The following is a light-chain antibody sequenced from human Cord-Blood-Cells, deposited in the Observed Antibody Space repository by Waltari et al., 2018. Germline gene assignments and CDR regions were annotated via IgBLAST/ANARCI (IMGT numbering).Light chain of an antibody. J-gene: IGKJ2*02. CDR1: QSDSNN. Sequence: ILMTQSRATRPASPRGRPTLSCRARQSDSNNLAWYQQKPGQAPRLLIYGASTRATGIPARFSGSGYGTEFTLTISSLQSEDFAVYYCQQYNNWPPCTFGQGTKLEIK. CDR2: GAS. V-gene: IGKV3-15*01. CDR3: QQYNNWPPCT.